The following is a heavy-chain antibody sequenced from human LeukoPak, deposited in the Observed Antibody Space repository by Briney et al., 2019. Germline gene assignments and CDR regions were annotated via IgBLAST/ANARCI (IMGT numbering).Heavy chain of an antibody. CDR2: ISSSGSTI. Sequence: GGSLRLSCAASGFTFSSYAMSWVRQAPGNGLEWVSYISSSGSTIYYADSVKGRFTISRDNAKNSLYLQMNSLRAEDTAVYYCARAVLERLFDYWGQGTLVTVSS. J-gene: IGHJ4*02. CDR3: ARAVLERLFDY. D-gene: IGHD1-1*01. V-gene: IGHV3-48*03. CDR1: GFTFSSYA.